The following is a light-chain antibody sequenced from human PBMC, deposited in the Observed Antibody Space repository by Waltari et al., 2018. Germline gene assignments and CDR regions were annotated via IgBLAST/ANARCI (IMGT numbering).Light chain of an antibody. V-gene: IGLV3-19*01. Sequence: SSELTQDPAVSVAMGQTVRITCQGDSLRSYYASWYQQRPGQAPIRVMYDKNNRPSGVPDRFSGSSSHNTASLIITGAQAEDEASYYCHSRDASGVAGSFGGGTKLTVL. CDR3: HSRDASGVAGS. CDR1: SLRSYY. CDR2: DKN. J-gene: IGLJ2*01.